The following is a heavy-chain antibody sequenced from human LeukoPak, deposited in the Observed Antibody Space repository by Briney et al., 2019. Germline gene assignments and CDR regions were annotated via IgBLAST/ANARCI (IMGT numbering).Heavy chain of an antibody. Sequence: SETLSLTCAIDGGSFSGYYWRWIRQPPGKGLEWIGEINHSGRTNYNPSLKSRVTISVDTSKNQFSLKLSSVTAADTAVYYCARMDYYDGYDYWGQGTLVTVSS. CDR2: INHSGRT. D-gene: IGHD3-16*01. V-gene: IGHV4-34*01. J-gene: IGHJ4*02. CDR3: ARMDYYDGYDY. CDR1: GGSFSGYY.